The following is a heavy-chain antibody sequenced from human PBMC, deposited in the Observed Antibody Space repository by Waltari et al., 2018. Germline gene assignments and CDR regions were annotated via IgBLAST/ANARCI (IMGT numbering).Heavy chain of an antibody. CDR3: ARQPIEGNLPDWFDP. CDR1: GYSISNVYS. Sequence: QVQLQQSGPELVKPSETLSLTCTLSGYSISNVYSWGWIRQPPGKGLDWIGSIHHSGSAYYNPSLNSRVTISLETSKNQFSLKLTSVAATDTAIYYCARQPIEGNLPDWFDPWGQGTLVTVSS. J-gene: IGHJ5*02. CDR2: IHHSGSA. V-gene: IGHV4-38-2*02. D-gene: IGHD1-1*01.